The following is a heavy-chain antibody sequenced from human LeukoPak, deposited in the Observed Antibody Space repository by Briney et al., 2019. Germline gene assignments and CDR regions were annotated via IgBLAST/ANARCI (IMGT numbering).Heavy chain of an antibody. V-gene: IGHV1-8*01. CDR3: ARGRPELTNWFDP. Sequence: ASVKVSCKASGYTFTSYDINWGRQGTGQGDEWRGWMNPNSGNTGYAQKFQGRVTMTRKTSIRKDYMEMSRLRYEDTAVYYCARGRPELTNWFDPWGQGPLVTVSS. J-gene: IGHJ5*02. D-gene: IGHD1-26*01. CDR1: GYTFTSYD. CDR2: MNPNSGNT.